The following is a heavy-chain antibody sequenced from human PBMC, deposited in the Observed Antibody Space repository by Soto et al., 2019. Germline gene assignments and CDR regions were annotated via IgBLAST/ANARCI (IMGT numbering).Heavy chain of an antibody. V-gene: IGHV3-23*01. J-gene: IGHJ4*02. CDR3: AKLPNYDILTGYYKGSYYFDY. CDR1: GFTFSSYA. D-gene: IGHD3-9*01. Sequence: PGGSLRLSCAASGFTFSSYAMSWVRQAPGKGLEWVSAISGSGGSTYYADSVKGRFTISRDNSKNTLYLQMNSLRAEDTAVYYCAKLPNYDILTGYYKGSYYFDYWGQGTLVTVSS. CDR2: ISGSGGST.